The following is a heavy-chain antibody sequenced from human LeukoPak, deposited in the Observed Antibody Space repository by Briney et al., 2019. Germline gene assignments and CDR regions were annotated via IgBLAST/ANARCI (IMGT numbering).Heavy chain of an antibody. Sequence: SETRSLTCTVSGGSISSYYWSWIRKPPGKGLEWIGSISPSGSTYYNPSLKSRVIISVDTSKKQFSLKLNSVTAADTAVYYCARGTSMIVVASFDYWGQGTLVTVSS. CDR3: ARGTSMIVVASFDY. J-gene: IGHJ4*02. D-gene: IGHD3-22*01. CDR2: ISPSGST. V-gene: IGHV4-4*09. CDR1: GGSISSYY.